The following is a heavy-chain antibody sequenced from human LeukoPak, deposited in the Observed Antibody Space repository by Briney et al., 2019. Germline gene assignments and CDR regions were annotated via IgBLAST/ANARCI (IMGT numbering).Heavy chain of an antibody. Sequence: PSETLSLTCAVYIDSFSNYHWNWIRQTPAKGMEWIGEVNESGGTNISPSLRSRVILSVDTSKNQFSLKLSSVTAADTAVYYCARASTKLDAHDAFDIWGQGTMVTVSS. D-gene: IGHD6-6*01. CDR3: ARASTKLDAHDAFDI. CDR1: IDSFSNYH. V-gene: IGHV4-34*01. CDR2: VNESGGT. J-gene: IGHJ3*02.